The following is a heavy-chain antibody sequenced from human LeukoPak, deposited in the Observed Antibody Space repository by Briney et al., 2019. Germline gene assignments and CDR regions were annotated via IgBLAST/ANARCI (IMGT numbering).Heavy chain of an antibody. V-gene: IGHV5-51*01. CDR2: IYPSDSDT. D-gene: IGHD2-15*01. Sequence: GESLKISCKGSGYSFTSYWIGWVRQMPGKGLEWTGIIYPSDSDTRYSPSFQGQVTISADKSISTAYLQWSSLKASDTAMYYCARSRGYCSDGSCYDFDYWGQGTLVTVSS. CDR1: GYSFTSYW. CDR3: ARSRGYCSDGSCYDFDY. J-gene: IGHJ4*02.